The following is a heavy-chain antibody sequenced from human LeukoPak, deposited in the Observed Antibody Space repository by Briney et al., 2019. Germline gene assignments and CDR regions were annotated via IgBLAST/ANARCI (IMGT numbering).Heavy chain of an antibody. J-gene: IGHJ6*02. CDR1: GVSISSGDYY. V-gene: IGHV4-30-4*01. CDR2: IYYNGRT. CDR3: ARSRIFYYYGMDV. D-gene: IGHD3-3*02. Sequence: PSETLSLTCTVSGVSISSGDYYWSWIRQPPGRGLEWIGYIYYNGRTYHNPSLKSRVTISVDTSKNQFSLKLSSVTAADTAVYSCARSRIFYYYGMDVWGQGTTVTASS.